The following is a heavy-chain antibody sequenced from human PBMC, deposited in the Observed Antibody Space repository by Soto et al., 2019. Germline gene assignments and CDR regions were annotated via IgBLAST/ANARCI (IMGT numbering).Heavy chain of an antibody. V-gene: IGHV3-49*03. CDR3: TRSRGSSSSGYYYYYMDV. D-gene: IGHD6-6*01. Sequence: GGSLRLSCTGSGFTFGDYAMSWFRQAPGKGLEWVGFIRSKAYGGTTEYAASVKGRFTISRDDSKTIAYLQMISLKTEDTAVYYCTRSRGSSSSGYYYYYMDVWGKGTTVTVSS. CDR1: GFTFGDYA. J-gene: IGHJ6*03. CDR2: IRSKAYGGTT.